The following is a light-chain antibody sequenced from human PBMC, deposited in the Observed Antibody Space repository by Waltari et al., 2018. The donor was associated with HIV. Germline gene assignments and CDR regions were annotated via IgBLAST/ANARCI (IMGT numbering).Light chain of an antibody. CDR2: DVS. CDR3: SSYTSTYV. V-gene: IGLV2-14*01. J-gene: IGLJ1*01. CDR1: SSDVGGYNY. Sequence: QSALTQPASVSGSPGQSITISCTGTSSDVGGYNYVSWSQQHPGKAPKLMIYDVSNRPSGVSNLFSGSKSGNTASLTISGLQAEDEADYYCSSYTSTYVFGTGTKVTVL.